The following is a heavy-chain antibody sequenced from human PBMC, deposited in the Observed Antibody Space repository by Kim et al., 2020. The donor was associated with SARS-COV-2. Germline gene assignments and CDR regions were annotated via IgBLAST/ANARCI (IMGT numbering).Heavy chain of an antibody. V-gene: IGHV3-33*06. Sequence: GGSLRLSCAASGFTFSSYGMHWVRQAPGKGLEWVSAIWNDGSNKYYADSVKGRFTISRDNSKNTLYLQMNSLRAEDTAVYYCAKDLGYCSSNSCHAWY. D-gene: IGHD2-2*01. J-gene: IGHJ2*01. CDR3: AKDLGYCSSNSCHAWY. CDR2: IWNDGSNK. CDR1: GFTFSSYG.